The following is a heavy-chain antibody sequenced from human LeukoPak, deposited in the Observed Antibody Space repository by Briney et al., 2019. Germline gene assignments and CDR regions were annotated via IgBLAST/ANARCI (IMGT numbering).Heavy chain of an antibody. CDR2: IYFSGST. D-gene: IGHD1-20*01. Sequence: SQTLSLTRTVSGGSISSGDYYWSWIRQPPGKGLEWIGYIYFSGSTYYNPSLKSRVTISVDTSKNQFSLKLSSVTAADTAVYYCARELITDGTFDYWGQGTLVTVSS. CDR3: ARELITDGTFDY. J-gene: IGHJ4*02. CDR1: GGSISSGDYY. V-gene: IGHV4-30-4*01.